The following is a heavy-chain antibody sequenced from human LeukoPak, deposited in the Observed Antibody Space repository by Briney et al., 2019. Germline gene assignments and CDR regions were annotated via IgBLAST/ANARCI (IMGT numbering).Heavy chain of an antibody. Sequence: SETLSLTCSVSGDSITNYYWTWIRQPPGKGLEWIGHMYYTGITNYSPSLKSRVTMSGNTSKNQLSLNLNSVTAADTAMYYCARSSPREYAFDIWGQGTMVTVSS. V-gene: IGHV4-59*12. CDR2: MYYTGIT. CDR3: ARSSPREYAFDI. J-gene: IGHJ3*02. CDR1: GDSITNYY.